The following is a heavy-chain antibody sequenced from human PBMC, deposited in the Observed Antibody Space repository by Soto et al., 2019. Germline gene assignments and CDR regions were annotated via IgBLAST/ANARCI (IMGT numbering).Heavy chain of an antibody. D-gene: IGHD3-10*01. CDR2: SYSGGNT. J-gene: IGHJ5*02. CDR1: GFDVSSNY. V-gene: IGHV3-53*01. CDR3: TRGYGAGSYFSDH. Sequence: EVQLLESGGGLIQPGGSLRLSCAASGFDVSSNYMTWVRQAPGKGLEWVSASYSGGNTYYADSVKGRFTSSRDNFQNTLYRQMNSLTAEDTAVYYCTRGYGAGSYFSDHWGQGTLVTVSS.